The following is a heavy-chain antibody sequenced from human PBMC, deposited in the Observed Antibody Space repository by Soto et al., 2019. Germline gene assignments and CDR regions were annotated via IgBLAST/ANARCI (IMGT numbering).Heavy chain of an antibody. V-gene: IGHV3-30-3*01. D-gene: IGHD3-9*01. CDR3: DILTGYYPRFEY. Sequence: QVQLVESGGGVVQPGRSLRLSCAASGFVFNTYSMNWVRQPPGKGLEWVAVISDDGSNKYYADSVKGRFTISRDNSKKTLNLQMNSLRPEDTAVYYCDILTGYYPRFEYRDQGTLVTVSS. CDR1: GFVFNTYS. J-gene: IGHJ1*01. CDR2: ISDDGSNK.